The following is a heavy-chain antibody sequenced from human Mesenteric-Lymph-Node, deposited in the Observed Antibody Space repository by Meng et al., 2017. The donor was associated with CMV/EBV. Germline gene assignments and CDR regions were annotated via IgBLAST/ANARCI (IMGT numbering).Heavy chain of an antibody. CDR2: IKQDGSAK. J-gene: IGHJ5*02. V-gene: IGHV3-7*04. Sequence: TFSSYWMSWVRQAPGKGLEWVANIKQDGSAKYYVDSVKGRFTISRDNAKNSLYLQMNSLRAEDTALYYCARDPDCGDYDLGPHWFDPWGQGTLVTVSS. CDR1: TFSSYW. CDR3: ARDPDCGDYDLGPHWFDP. D-gene: IGHD4-17*01.